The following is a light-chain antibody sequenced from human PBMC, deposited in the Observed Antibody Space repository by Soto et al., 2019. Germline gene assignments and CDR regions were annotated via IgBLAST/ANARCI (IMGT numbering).Light chain of an antibody. J-gene: IGLJ3*02. Sequence: QSALTQPASVSGSPGQSITIPCTGISSDVGGYNSVSWYQQHPGKAPKVMIYEVSNRPSGVSNRFSGSKSGNTASLTISGLQAEDEADYYCSSNTNSNTWVFGGGTKLTVL. CDR3: SSNTNSNTWV. V-gene: IGLV2-14*01. CDR1: SSDVGGYNS. CDR2: EVS.